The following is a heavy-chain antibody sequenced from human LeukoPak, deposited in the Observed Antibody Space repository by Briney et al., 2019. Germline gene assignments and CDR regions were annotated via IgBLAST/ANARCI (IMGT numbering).Heavy chain of an antibody. D-gene: IGHD3-22*01. CDR3: AKDYAYYYDSSGYYSGYYFDY. CDR2: ISGSSGRT. V-gene: IGHV3-23*01. CDR1: GFTFSSYA. Sequence: GGSLRLSCAASGFTFSSYAMSWVRQAPGKGLEWVSAISGSSGRTYYADSVRGRFTISRDNSKNTLYLQMNSLRAGDTAVYYCAKDYAYYYDSSGYYSGYYFDYWGRGTLVTVSS. J-gene: IGHJ4*02.